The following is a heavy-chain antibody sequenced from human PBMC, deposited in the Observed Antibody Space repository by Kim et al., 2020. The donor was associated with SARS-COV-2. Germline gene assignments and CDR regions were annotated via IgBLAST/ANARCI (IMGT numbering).Heavy chain of an antibody. CDR3: VRPGAGAQRNAFDV. V-gene: IGHV3-73*01. Sequence: GGSLRLSCAVSGFTFSDSAIHWVRQAPGKGLEWVGRIRTKPNNYATVYTSSLQGRFIISRDDSTNTAYLQMNSLKTEDTAVYYCVRPGAGAQRNAFDVWGQRTMVTVSS. CDR2: IRTKPNNYAT. CDR1: GFTFSDSA. D-gene: IGHD1-26*01. J-gene: IGHJ3*01.